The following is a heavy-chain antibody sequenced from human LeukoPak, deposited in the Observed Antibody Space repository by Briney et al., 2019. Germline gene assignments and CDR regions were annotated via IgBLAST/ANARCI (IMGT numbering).Heavy chain of an antibody. CDR1: GFTFSSYW. V-gene: IGHV3-74*01. CDR3: ALGVAAAGREGYFQH. Sequence: PGGSLRLSCAASGFTFSSYWMHWVRQAPGKGLVWVSRINTDGSTTTYADSVKGRFIISRDNAKNTLYLEMNSLRAEDTAVYYCALGVAAAGREGYFQHWGQGTLVTVSS. D-gene: IGHD6-13*01. CDR2: INTDGSTT. J-gene: IGHJ1*01.